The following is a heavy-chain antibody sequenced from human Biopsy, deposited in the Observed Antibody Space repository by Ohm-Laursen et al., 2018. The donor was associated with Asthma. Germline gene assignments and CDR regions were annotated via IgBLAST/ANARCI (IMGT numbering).Heavy chain of an antibody. CDR1: GFTFHNYV. V-gene: IGHV3-30-3*01. J-gene: IGHJ4*02. D-gene: IGHD6-6*01. Sequence: SLRLSCTASGFTFHNYVMHWVRQAPGKGLEWVAGIFFDGSNKYYADSVKGRFTISRDNSKDTLYLQVNSLRGDDTDVYYCARGKTWGRSYYFDYWGQGTLVTVSS. CDR2: IFFDGSNK. CDR3: ARGKTWGRSYYFDY.